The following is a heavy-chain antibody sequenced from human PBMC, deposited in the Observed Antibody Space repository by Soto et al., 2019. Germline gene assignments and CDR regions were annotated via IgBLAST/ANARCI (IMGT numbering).Heavy chain of an antibody. Sequence: SETLSLTCAVYGGSFSGYYWSWIRQPPGKGLEWIGEINHSGSTNYNPSLKSRVTISVDTSKNQFSLKLSSVTAADTAVYYCARENARLRFLSVSGFAPWGQGTLVPVSS. CDR1: GGSFSGYY. CDR3: ARENARLRFLSVSGFAP. V-gene: IGHV4-34*01. J-gene: IGHJ5*02. CDR2: INHSGST. D-gene: IGHD3-3*01.